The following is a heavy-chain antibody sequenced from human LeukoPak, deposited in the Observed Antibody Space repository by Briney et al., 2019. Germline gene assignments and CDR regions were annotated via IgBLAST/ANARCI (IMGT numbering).Heavy chain of an antibody. Sequence: GGSLRLSCAASGFTSSSYAMSWVRQAPGKGLEWVSAISGSGGSTYYADSVKGRFTISRDNSKNTLYLQMNSLRAEDTAVYYCAKDGNYYDSSGYPILGTFDIWGQGTMVTVSS. CDR2: ISGSGGST. CDR1: GFTSSSYA. V-gene: IGHV3-23*01. D-gene: IGHD3-22*01. J-gene: IGHJ3*02. CDR3: AKDGNYYDSSGYPILGTFDI.